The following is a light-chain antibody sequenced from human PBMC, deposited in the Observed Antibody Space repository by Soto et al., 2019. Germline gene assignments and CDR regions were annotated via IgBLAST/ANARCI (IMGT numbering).Light chain of an antibody. V-gene: IGKV1-5*01. CDR2: DAS. CDR3: QQYDDYTLT. J-gene: IGKJ4*01. Sequence: DIQMTQSPSTMAASVGDIVTITCLASQSIRSWLAWYQQKPGKAPKFLIYDASSLESGVPSRFSGSGSGTEFNLTISGLQTDDFATYYCQQYDDYTLTFGGGTKLDIK. CDR1: QSIRSW.